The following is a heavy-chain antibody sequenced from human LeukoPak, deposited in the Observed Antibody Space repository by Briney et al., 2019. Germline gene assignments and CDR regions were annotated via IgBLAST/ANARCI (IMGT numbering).Heavy chain of an antibody. CDR2: ISYDASNE. V-gene: IGHV3-30*04. CDR3: ARDGTPLGSGYNYYRGTDV. D-gene: IGHD6-19*01. CDR1: GCTFNNYA. J-gene: IGHJ6*02. Sequence: GRSLRLSCAVSGCTFNNYAFHWVRQAPGKGLEWVAIISYDASNEYYADSVKGRFTISRDNSKNILYLQMNSLRAEDTGVYYCARDGTPLGSGYNYYRGTDVWGQGTTVTVSS.